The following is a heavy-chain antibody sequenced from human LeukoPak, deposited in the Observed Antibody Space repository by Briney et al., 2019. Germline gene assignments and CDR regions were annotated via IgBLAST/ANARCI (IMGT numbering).Heavy chain of an antibody. J-gene: IGHJ1*01. D-gene: IGHD3/OR15-3a*01. CDR2: IKKTTDRRTT. Sequence: GGSLRLSCAASGFFFPHAWMYWMRQTPGKGLEWVGRIKKTTDRRTTEYPSPMEGRFTISRDDSKSTVYLQMDRLKTEDTGIYYCVTDGALRPYYFTYWGQGTLVTVSS. CDR3: VTDGALRPYYFTY. V-gene: IGHV3-15*01. CDR1: GFFFPHAW.